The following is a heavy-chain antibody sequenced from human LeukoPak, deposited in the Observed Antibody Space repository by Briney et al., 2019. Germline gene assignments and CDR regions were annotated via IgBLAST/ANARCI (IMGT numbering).Heavy chain of an antibody. CDR2: IYASGST. CDR1: GGSISSYY. D-gene: IGHD3-22*01. J-gene: IGHJ4*02. Sequence: SETLSLTCTVSGGSISSYYWSWIRQPAGKGLEWVGRIYASGSTDYNPSLKSRVTMSVDTSKNQFSLKLSSVTAADTAVYYCARGAMYYDNSGYFFFDYWGQGTLVTVSS. V-gene: IGHV4-4*07. CDR3: ARGAMYYDNSGYFFFDY.